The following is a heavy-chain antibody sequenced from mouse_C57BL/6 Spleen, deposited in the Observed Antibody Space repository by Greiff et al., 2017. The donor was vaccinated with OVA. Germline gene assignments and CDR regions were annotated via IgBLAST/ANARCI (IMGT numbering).Heavy chain of an antibody. CDR3: TGGSSFAY. J-gene: IGHJ3*01. CDR1: GFTFSNYW. Sequence: VKLQESGGGLVQPGGSMKLSCVASGFTFSNYWMNWVRQSPEKGLEWVAQIRLKSDNYATHYAESVKGRFTISRDDSKSSVYLQMNNLRAEDTGIYYCTGGSSFAYWGQGTLVTVSA. V-gene: IGHV6-3*01. D-gene: IGHD1-1*01. CDR2: IRLKSDNYAT.